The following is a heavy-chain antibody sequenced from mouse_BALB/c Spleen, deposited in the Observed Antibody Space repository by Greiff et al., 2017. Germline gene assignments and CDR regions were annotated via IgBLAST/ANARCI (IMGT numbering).Heavy chain of an antibody. Sequence: EVMLVESGGGLVQPKGSLKLSCAASGFTFNTYAMHWVCQAPGKGLEWVARIRSKSNNYATYYADSVKDRFTISRDDSQSMLYLQMNNLKTEDTAMYYCVREEYGNHYAMDYWGQGTSVTVSS. D-gene: IGHD2-10*02. V-gene: IGHV10-3*03. CDR1: GFTFNTYA. CDR2: IRSKSNNYAT. CDR3: VREEYGNHYAMDY. J-gene: IGHJ4*01.